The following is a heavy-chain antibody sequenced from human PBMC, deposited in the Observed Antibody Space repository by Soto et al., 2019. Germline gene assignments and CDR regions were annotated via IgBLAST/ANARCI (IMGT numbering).Heavy chain of an antibody. V-gene: IGHV3-66*01. CDR2: IYSGGNT. CDR3: ARNPLSSSWYFSP. D-gene: IGHD6-13*01. CDR1: GFIVSSNY. J-gene: IGHJ5*02. Sequence: EVHLVESGGGLVQPGGSLRLSCAASGFIVSSNYMSWVRQAPGKGLEWVSLIYSGGNTFYADSVKGRFTISRDNSKNTLYLQMNSLRAEDTAIYYCARNPLSSSWYFSPSGQGTLVTVSS.